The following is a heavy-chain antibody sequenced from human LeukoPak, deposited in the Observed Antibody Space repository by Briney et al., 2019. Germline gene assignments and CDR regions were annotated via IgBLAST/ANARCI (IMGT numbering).Heavy chain of an antibody. V-gene: IGHV4-30-4*01. CDR1: GGSISSGGYY. Sequence: SETLSLTCTVSGGSISSGGYYWSWIRQHPGKGLEWIGYIYYSGSTYYNPSLKSRVTISVDTSKNQFSLKLSSVTAADTAVYYCARLSSGYGAADDYWGQGTLVTVSS. CDR2: IYYSGST. D-gene: IGHD6-19*01. CDR3: ARLSSGYGAADDY. J-gene: IGHJ4*02.